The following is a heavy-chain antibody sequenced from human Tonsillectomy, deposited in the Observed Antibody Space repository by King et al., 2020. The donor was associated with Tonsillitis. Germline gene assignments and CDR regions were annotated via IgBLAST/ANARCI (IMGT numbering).Heavy chain of an antibody. V-gene: IGHV4-34*01. J-gene: IGHJ4*02. CDR2: INYGGST. Sequence: VQLQQWGAGLLKPSETLSLTCAVYGGSFSGYYWSWIRQPPGKGLEWIGEINYGGSTNYNPSLKSRVTISVDTSKNQFSLKLSSVTAADTAVYSCARGGYCGGDCYIDYWGQGTLVTVSS. D-gene: IGHD2-21*02. CDR1: GGSFSGYY. CDR3: ARGGYCGGDCYIDY.